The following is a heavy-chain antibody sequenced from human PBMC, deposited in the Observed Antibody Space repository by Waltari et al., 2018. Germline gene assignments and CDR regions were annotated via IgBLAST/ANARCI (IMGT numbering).Heavy chain of an antibody. D-gene: IGHD6-19*01. V-gene: IGHV3-15*01. CDR3: TADVPELGAGELDY. CDR1: GFTFSGAG. Sequence: EVQLVESGGGLVQPGGSLRLSCAASGFTFSGAGMTWVRQIPGRGLEWVGLIKSKVDGETVDYAVPVKGRFTISRDDSKSTVYLQMNSLKTEDTAVYYCTADVPELGAGELDYWGQGTLVTVSS. J-gene: IGHJ4*02. CDR2: IKSKVDGETV.